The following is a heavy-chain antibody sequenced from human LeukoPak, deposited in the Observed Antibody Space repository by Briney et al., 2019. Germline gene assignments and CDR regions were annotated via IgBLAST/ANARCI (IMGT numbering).Heavy chain of an antibody. CDR3: AKDHKYSSSLRPAFDY. V-gene: IGHV3-33*03. Sequence: QSGGSLRLSCETSGFTFSDYGMHWVRQAPGKGLEWVAVIWHDGSRKYYADSVKGRFTISRDNSKNTLSLQMNSLRAEDTALYYCAKDHKYSSSLRPAFDYWGQGTLVTVSS. CDR2: IWHDGSRK. J-gene: IGHJ4*02. CDR1: GFTFSDYG. D-gene: IGHD6-13*01.